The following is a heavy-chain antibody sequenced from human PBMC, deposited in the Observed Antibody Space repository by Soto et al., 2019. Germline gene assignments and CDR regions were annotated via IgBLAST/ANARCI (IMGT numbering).Heavy chain of an antibody. D-gene: IGHD2-2*01. CDR3: ARYTSDAIDY. Sequence: VQLQESGPGLVKPSETLCLTCTVSGTSISSYYWSCIRQPPGKGLEWMANIHYSRTTNYNPSLASRVILAVDTSKNQFSLKMTSVTAAIRAMYFWARYTSDAIDYWGRGTLVTVSS. J-gene: IGHJ4*02. V-gene: IGHV4-59*01. CDR1: GTSISSYY. CDR2: IHYSRTT.